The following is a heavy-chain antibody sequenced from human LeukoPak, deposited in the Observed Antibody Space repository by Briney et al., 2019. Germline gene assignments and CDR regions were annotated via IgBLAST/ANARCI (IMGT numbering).Heavy chain of an antibody. CDR2: INPNSGST. Sequence: ASVKVSCKASGYTFTGYYMHWVRQAPGQGLEWMGWINPNSGSTNYAQKFQGRVTMTRDTSISTAYMELSRLRSDDTAVYYCARAVLITFGGVTPGYWGQGTLVTVSS. CDR1: GYTFTGYY. D-gene: IGHD3-16*01. CDR3: ARAVLITFGGVTPGY. V-gene: IGHV1-2*02. J-gene: IGHJ4*02.